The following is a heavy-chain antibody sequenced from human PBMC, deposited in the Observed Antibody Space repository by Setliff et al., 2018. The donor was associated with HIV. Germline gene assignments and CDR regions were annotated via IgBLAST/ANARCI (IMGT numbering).Heavy chain of an antibody. CDR3: ATQGLTVPIPGGYFQH. J-gene: IGHJ1*01. D-gene: IGHD2-21*02. CDR1: DYSITSDYY. Sequence: NPSETLSLTCGISDYSITSDYYWGWIRQPPGKGLEWIGSIYRSGSTYDNPSLKSRVTISFDTSKNQFSLILTSVTAADTAVYYCATQGLTVPIPGGYFQHWGPGILVTVSS. CDR2: IYRSGST. V-gene: IGHV4-38-2*01.